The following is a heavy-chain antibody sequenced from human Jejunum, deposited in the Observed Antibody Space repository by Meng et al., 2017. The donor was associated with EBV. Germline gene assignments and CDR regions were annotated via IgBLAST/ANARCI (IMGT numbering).Heavy chain of an antibody. D-gene: IGHD1-1*01. CDR3: ARNWNF. Sequence: QVHLQESGPGLVKPSETLSLTCTVSGGSVSSGTYYWTWIRQPPGKGLEWIGYIYNSGSTNYNPSLKSRVTISLDTSKNQFSLKLSSVTAADTAMYYCARNWNFWGQGTLVTVSS. CDR1: GGSVSSGTYY. V-gene: IGHV4-61*01. CDR2: IYNSGST. J-gene: IGHJ4*02.